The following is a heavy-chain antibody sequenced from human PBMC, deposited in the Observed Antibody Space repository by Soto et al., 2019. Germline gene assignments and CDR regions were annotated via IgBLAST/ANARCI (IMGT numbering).Heavy chain of an antibody. CDR1: GGTFSSYA. CDR3: ARDRGPSSGYYPYWFDP. CDR2: IIPIFGTA. Sequence: QVQLVQSGAEVKKPGSSVKVSCKASGGTFSSYAISWVRQAPGQGLEWMGEIIPIFGTANYAQKFQGRVTSTAXXSXSXVYMELSSLRSEDTAVYYCARDRGPSSGYYPYWFDPWGQGTLVTVSS. V-gene: IGHV1-69*12. D-gene: IGHD3-22*01. J-gene: IGHJ5*02.